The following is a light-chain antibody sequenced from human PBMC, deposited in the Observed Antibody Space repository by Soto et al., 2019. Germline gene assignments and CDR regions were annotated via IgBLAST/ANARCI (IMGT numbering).Light chain of an antibody. Sequence: DLVMTQSPLSLPVTPGEPAPISCRSSQSLLHSNGYNYLDWYLLKPGQSPQLLIYLGSNRASGVPDRFSGSGSGTDFTLKISRVEAEDVGIYYCMQGLQMPFTFGGGTKVEIK. V-gene: IGKV2-28*01. CDR3: MQGLQMPFT. J-gene: IGKJ4*01. CDR1: QSLLHSNGYNY. CDR2: LGS.